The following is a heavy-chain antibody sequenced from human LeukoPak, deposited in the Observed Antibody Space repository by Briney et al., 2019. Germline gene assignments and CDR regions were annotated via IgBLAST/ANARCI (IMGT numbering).Heavy chain of an antibody. CDR3: AKDLRYCSSTSCYTGYYYYGMDV. CDR2: ISYDGSNK. CDR1: GFTFSSYG. Sequence: GGSLRLSCAASGFTFSSYGMHWVRQAPGKGLEWVAVISYDGSNKYYADSVKGRFTISRGNSKNTLYLQMNSLRAEDTAVYYCAKDLRYCSSTSCYTGYYYYGMDVWGQGTTVTVSS. J-gene: IGHJ6*02. V-gene: IGHV3-30*18. D-gene: IGHD2-2*02.